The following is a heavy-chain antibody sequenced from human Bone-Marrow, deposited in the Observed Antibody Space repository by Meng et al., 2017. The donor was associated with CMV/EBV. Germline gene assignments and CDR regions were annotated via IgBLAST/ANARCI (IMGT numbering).Heavy chain of an antibody. V-gene: IGHV3-33*06. CDR3: AKGSCSSTSCYRYYYYYGMDV. Sequence: GSLKISCAASGFTFSSYGMHWVRQAPGKGLEWVAVIWYDGSNKYYADSVKGRFTISRDNSKNTLYLQMNSLRAEDTAVYYCAKGSCSSTSCYRYYYYYGMDVWGQGTTVTVSS. CDR1: GFTFSSYG. CDR2: IWYDGSNK. J-gene: IGHJ6*02. D-gene: IGHD2-2*01.